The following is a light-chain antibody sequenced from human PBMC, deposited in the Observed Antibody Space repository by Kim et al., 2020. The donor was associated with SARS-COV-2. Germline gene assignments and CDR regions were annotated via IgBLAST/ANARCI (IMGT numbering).Light chain of an antibody. V-gene: IGLV1-40*01. Sequence: QSVLTQPPSVSGAPGQRVTISCTGSSSNIGAGFDVHWYQQLPGTAPKLLISGNNIRPSGVPDRFSGSKSGTSASLAITGLQAEDEADYYCQSYDTSLRGSYVFGTGTKVTVL. J-gene: IGLJ1*01. CDR3: QSYDTSLRGSYV. CDR1: SSNIGAGFD. CDR2: GNN.